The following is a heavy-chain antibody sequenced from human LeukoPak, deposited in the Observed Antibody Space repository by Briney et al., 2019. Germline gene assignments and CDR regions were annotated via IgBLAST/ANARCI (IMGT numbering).Heavy chain of an antibody. CDR2: ISSSSFTI. CDR1: GFTFSTYS. CDR3: AREICGSDCYSTFDY. D-gene: IGHD2-21*02. V-gene: IGHV3-48*04. Sequence: EGSLRLSCAASGFTFSTYSMNWVRQAPGKGLEWVSYISSSSFTIHYADSVKGRFTISRDNAKSSLYLQMNSLRAEDTAVYYCAREICGSDCYSTFDYWGQGALVTVSS. J-gene: IGHJ4*02.